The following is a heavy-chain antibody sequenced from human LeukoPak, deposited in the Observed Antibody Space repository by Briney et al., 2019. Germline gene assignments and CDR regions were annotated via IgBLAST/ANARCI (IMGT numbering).Heavy chain of an antibody. Sequence: ASVKVSCKASGYTFTSYDINWVRQATGQGLEWLGWMNPNSGNTGYAQKFQGRVTMTGDTSISTVYMEPSSLRFEDTAVYYCARGIPSSTWYGLWGQGTLVTVSS. CDR2: MNPNSGNT. J-gene: IGHJ4*02. V-gene: IGHV1-8*01. CDR1: GYTFTSYD. CDR3: ARGIPSSTWYGL. D-gene: IGHD6-13*01.